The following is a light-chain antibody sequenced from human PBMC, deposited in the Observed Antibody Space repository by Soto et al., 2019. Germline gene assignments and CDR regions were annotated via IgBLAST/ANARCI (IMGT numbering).Light chain of an antibody. CDR1: PSMSDT. J-gene: IGKJ1*01. V-gene: IGKV3-15*01. CDR3: QQYDNWPWT. CDR2: CAS. Sequence: EIVRTQSPATLSVSPGGRATLSCRASPSMSDTLAWYHPQPGHALRLLIYCASKRATGFTARFSGSGSXTDFTLPISSLQSEDFAVYYCQQYDNWPWTLGQGTKVDIK.